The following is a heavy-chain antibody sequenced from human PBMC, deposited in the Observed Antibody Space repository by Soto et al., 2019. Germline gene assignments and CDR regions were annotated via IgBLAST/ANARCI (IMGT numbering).Heavy chain of an antibody. J-gene: IGHJ6*03. Sequence: SETLCLTCTVSGGSISSYYWSWIRQPPGKGLEWIGYIYYSGSTNYNPSLKSRVTISVDTSKNQFSLKLSSVTAADTAVYYCARLGGYDSNSPYYYYYYYMDVWGKGTTVTVSS. V-gene: IGHV4-59*08. CDR2: IYYSGST. D-gene: IGHD5-12*01. CDR1: GGSISSYY. CDR3: ARLGGYDSNSPYYYYYYYMDV.